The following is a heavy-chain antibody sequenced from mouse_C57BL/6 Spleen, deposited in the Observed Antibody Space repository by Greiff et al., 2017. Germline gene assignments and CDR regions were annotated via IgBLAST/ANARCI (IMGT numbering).Heavy chain of an antibody. V-gene: IGHV1-50*01. Sequence: QVQLQQPGAELVKPGASVKLSCKASGYTFTSYWMQWVKQRPGQGLEWIGEIDPSDSYTNYNQKFKGKATLTVDTSSSTAYMQLSSLTSEDSAVYYCAERGWLLLGDYFDYWGQGTTLTVSS. CDR2: IDPSDSYT. D-gene: IGHD2-3*01. J-gene: IGHJ2*01. CDR1: GYTFTSYW. CDR3: AERGWLLLGDYFDY.